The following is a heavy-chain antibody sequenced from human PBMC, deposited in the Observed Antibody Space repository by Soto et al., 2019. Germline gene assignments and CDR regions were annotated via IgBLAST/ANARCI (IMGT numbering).Heavy chain of an antibody. CDR1: GVTFTSYA. Sequence: GGSLRLSCAASGVTFTSYAMHWVRQAPGQRLEWMGWINAGNGNTKYSQKFQGRVTITRDTSASTAYMELSSLRSEDTAVYYCATDFRGRGYYYYYGMDVWGQGTTVTVSS. V-gene: IGHV1-3*01. CDR2: INAGNGNT. CDR3: ATDFRGRGYYYYYGMDV. J-gene: IGHJ6*02.